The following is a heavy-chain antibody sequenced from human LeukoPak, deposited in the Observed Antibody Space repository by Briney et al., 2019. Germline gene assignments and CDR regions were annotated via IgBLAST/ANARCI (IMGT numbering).Heavy chain of an antibody. CDR1: GGTFSSYA. CDR2: IIPILGIA. Sequence: SVKVSCKASGGTFSSYAISWVRQAPGQGLEWMGRIIPILGIANYAQKFQGRVTITADKSTSTAYMGLSSLRSEDTAVYYCASKKYYYDSSGYHDAFDIWGQGTMVTVSS. V-gene: IGHV1-69*04. CDR3: ASKKYYYDSSGYHDAFDI. J-gene: IGHJ3*02. D-gene: IGHD3-22*01.